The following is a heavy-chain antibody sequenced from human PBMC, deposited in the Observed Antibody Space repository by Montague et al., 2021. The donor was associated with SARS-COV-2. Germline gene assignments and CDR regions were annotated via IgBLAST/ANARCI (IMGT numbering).Heavy chain of an antibody. V-gene: IGHV4-34*01. CDR1: GGSFSGYY. CDR2: INHSGST. Sequence: SETLSLTCAVYGGSFSGYYWSWIRQPPGKGLEWIGEINHSGSTSXNPSLKSRVTISVDTSKNQFFLRLSSVTAADTAVYYCARGRVELTMIVVIMAGASYYMDVWGKGTTVTVSS. CDR3: ARGRVELTMIVVIMAGASYYMDV. D-gene: IGHD3-22*01. J-gene: IGHJ6*03.